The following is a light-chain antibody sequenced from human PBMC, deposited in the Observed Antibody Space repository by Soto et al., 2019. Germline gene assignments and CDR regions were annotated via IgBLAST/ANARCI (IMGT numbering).Light chain of an antibody. CDR3: QQFESCSPT. CDR2: DAS. V-gene: IGKV1-5*01. J-gene: IGKJ3*01. CDR1: QNIDTW. Sequence: DVQMTQSPSTLSASIGDRVTITCRASQNIDTWLAWYQQKPGKSPRLLIYDASDLESGVPSRFSGSGSGTYFTLTISGLQPDDVGTYYCQQFESCSPTFGPGTKVEIK.